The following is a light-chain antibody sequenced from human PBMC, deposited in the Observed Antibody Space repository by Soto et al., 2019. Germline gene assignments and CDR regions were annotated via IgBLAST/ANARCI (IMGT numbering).Light chain of an antibody. CDR1: SSDIGNYIY. J-gene: IGLJ1*01. CDR2: EVS. Sequence: QSALTQPPSASGSPGQSVTISCTGTSSDIGNYIYVSWYQQHPGKAPKLIIYEVSSWTSGVPDRFSGSKSGNTASLTISGLQADDEADYYCSSYAGSKTVFGTGTKVTVL. V-gene: IGLV2-8*01. CDR3: SSYAGSKTV.